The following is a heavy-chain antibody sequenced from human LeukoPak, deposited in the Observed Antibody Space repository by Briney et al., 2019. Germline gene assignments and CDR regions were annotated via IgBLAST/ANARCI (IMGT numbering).Heavy chain of an antibody. V-gene: IGHV1-46*01. CDR3: ARDQEMATISLQWSYFDY. D-gene: IGHD5-24*01. J-gene: IGHJ4*02. CDR1: GYTFTSYY. Sequence: ASVKVSCKASGYTFTSYYMHWVRQAPGKGLEWMGIINPSGGSTSYAQKFKGRATMTRETTTSTVYMELSSLRSEDTAVYYCARDQEMATISLQWSYFDYWGQGTLVTVSS. CDR2: INPSGGST.